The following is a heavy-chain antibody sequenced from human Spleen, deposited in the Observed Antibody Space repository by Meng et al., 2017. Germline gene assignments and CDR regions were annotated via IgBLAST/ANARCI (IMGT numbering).Heavy chain of an antibody. D-gene: IGHD6-6*01. Sequence: QVQLVQSGAEVKKPGAAVKVSCQASGYTFTSYDITWVRQATGQGLEWMGWMNPNSGNTGYAQKFQGRVTMTRNTSISTAYMELSSLRSEDTAVYYCARGRVFSRSSLIFVYWGQGTLVTVSS. CDR2: MNPNSGNT. CDR1: GYTFTSYD. CDR3: ARGRVFSRSSLIFVY. J-gene: IGHJ4*02. V-gene: IGHV1-8*01.